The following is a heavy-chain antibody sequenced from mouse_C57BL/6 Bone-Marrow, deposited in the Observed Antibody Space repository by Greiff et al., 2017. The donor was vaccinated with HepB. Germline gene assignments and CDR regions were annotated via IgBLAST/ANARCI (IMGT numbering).Heavy chain of an antibody. J-gene: IGHJ3*01. D-gene: IGHD1-1*01. CDR3: AIITTVVAPFAY. CDR2: ISDGGSYT. V-gene: IGHV5-4*03. Sequence: DVMLVESGGGLVKPGGSLKLSCAASGFTFSSYAMSWVRQTPEKRLEWVATISDGGSYTYYPDNVKGRFTISRDNAKNNLYLQMSHLKSEDTAMYYCAIITTVVAPFAYWGQGTLVTVSA. CDR1: GFTFSSYA.